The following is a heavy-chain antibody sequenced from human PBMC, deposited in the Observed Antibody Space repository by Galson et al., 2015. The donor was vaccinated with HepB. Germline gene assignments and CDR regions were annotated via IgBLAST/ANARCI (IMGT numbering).Heavy chain of an antibody. CDR2: IYPGDSDT. V-gene: IGHV5-51*01. CDR1: GYSFTSYW. J-gene: IGHJ6*02. Sequence: QSGAEVKKPGESLKISCKGSGYSFTSYWIGWVRQMPGKGLEWMGIIYPGDSDTRYSPSFQGQVTISADKSISTAYLQWSSLKASDTAMYYCARRPHYYDSSGSYYYYGMDVWGQGTTVTVSS. D-gene: IGHD3-22*01. CDR3: ARRPHYYDSSGSYYYYGMDV.